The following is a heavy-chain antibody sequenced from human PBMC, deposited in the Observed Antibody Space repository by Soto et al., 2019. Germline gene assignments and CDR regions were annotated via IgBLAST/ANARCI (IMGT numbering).Heavy chain of an antibody. CDR2: ISYDGSNK. CDR1: GFTFGSYG. J-gene: IGHJ6*03. V-gene: IGHV3-30*18. CDR3: AKDSCYYCYCKDF. Sequence: PGGSLRLSCAASGFTFGSYGMHWVRQAPGKGLEWVAVISYDGSNKYYADSVKGRFTISRDNSKNTLYLQMNSLRAEDTAVYYCAKDSCYYCYCKDFWGKGSTVTVSS.